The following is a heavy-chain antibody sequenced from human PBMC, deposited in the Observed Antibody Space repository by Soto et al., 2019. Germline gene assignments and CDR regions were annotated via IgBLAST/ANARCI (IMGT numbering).Heavy chain of an antibody. CDR2: IYWDDDK. CDR3: AHRLRNGYFYYYAMDV. CDR1: GFSLSTSGVG. Sequence: QITLKESGPTLVKPTQTLTLTCTFSGFSLSTSGVGVGWIRQPPGKALEWLALIYWDDDKRYSPSLKSRLTITKATSKNQVVLTMTNMESVDTATYFCAHRLRNGYFYYYAMDVWGQGTTVTVSS. V-gene: IGHV2-5*02. J-gene: IGHJ6*02. D-gene: IGHD2-15*01.